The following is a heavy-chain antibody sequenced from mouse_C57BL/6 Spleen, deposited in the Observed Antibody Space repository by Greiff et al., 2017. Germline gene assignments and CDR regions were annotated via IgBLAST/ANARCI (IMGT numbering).Heavy chain of an antibody. Sequence: EVKVVESGGGLVKPGGSLKLSCAASGFTFSSYTMSWVRQTPEKRLEWVATISGGGGNTYYPDSVKGRFTISRENAKNTLCLQMSRLRSDDTYLYYCTIHDSASYYYDCDGCAMDDWGQGTSVTVSS. CDR3: TIHDSASYYYDCDGCAMDD. CDR2: ISGGGGNT. V-gene: IGHV5-9*01. J-gene: IGHJ4*01. CDR1: GFTFSSYT. D-gene: IGHD2-4*01.